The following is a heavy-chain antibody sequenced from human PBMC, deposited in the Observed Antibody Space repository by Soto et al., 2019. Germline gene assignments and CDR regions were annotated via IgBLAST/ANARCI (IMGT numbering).Heavy chain of an antibody. CDR2: IIPIFGTP. Sequence: QVQLVQSGAEVKKPGSSVKVSCKASGGTFSSYAISWVRQAPGQGLEWMGGIIPIFGTPNYAQKFQGRVTIIADESTSTAYMELSRLRSEDTAVYWCATHDSSGWHGYLQHWGQGTLVSVSS. D-gene: IGHD6-19*01. CDR3: ATHDSSGWHGYLQH. CDR1: GGTFSSYA. J-gene: IGHJ1*01. V-gene: IGHV1-69*01.